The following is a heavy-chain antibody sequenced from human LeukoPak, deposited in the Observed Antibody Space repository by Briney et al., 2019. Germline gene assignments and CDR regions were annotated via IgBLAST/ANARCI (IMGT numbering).Heavy chain of an antibody. Sequence: GASVKVSCKASGYTFTGYYMHWVRQAPGQGLEWMGWINPNSGGTNYAQKFQGRVTMTRDTSFSTAYMELSRLRSDDTAVYYCARAMVVRGVTPRVFEDYWGQGTLVTVSS. CDR3: ARAMVVRGVTPRVFEDY. D-gene: IGHD3-10*01. CDR1: GYTFTGYY. J-gene: IGHJ4*02. V-gene: IGHV1-2*02. CDR2: INPNSGGT.